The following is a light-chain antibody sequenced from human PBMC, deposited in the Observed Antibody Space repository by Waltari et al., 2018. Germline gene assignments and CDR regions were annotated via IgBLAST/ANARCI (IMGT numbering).Light chain of an antibody. CDR1: ASDVAFYNY. V-gene: IGLV2-14*03. CDR2: DVS. J-gene: IGLJ3*02. Sequence: QSALTQPASVSGSPGQSITISCTGTASDVAFYNYVSWYQQHPGQAPKVIIYDVSLRPSGVSNRFSGSKSGNSAFLTISGLQAEDEADYYCNSYTGSSSWVFGGGTKLTV. CDR3: NSYTGSSSWV.